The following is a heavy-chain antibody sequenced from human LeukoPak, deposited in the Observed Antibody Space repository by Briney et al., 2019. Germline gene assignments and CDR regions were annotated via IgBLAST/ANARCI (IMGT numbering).Heavy chain of an antibody. CDR2: IYYSGST. V-gene: IGHV4-59*01. Sequence: SETLSLTCTVSGGSISSYYWSWIRQPPGKGLEWIGYIYYSGSTNYNPSLKSRVTISVDTSKNQFSLELSSVTAADTAVYYCARVKRQTMVRGVIIWFWFDPWGQGTLVTVSS. CDR3: ARVKRQTMVRGVIIWFWFDP. CDR1: GGSISSYY. J-gene: IGHJ5*02. D-gene: IGHD3-10*01.